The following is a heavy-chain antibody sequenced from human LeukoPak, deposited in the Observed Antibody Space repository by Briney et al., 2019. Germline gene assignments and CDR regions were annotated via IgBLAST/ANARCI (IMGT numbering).Heavy chain of an antibody. CDR3: ARDQYMSSRLKTSIYRYFDY. V-gene: IGHV3-48*04. D-gene: IGHD4-11*01. CDR1: GFTFSSYS. Sequence: GGSLRLSCAASGFTFSSYSMNWVRQAPGKGLEWVSYISSSSSTIYYADSVKGRFTISRDNAKNSLYLQMNSLRAEDTAVYYCARDQYMSSRLKTSIYRYFDYWGQGTLVTVSS. J-gene: IGHJ4*02. CDR2: ISSSSSTI.